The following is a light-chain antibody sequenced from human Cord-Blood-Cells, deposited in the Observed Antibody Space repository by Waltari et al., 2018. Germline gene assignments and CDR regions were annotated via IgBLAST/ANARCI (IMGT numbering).Light chain of an antibody. CDR3: SSYTSSSTVV. CDR1: SRDVGGVKY. V-gene: IGLV2-14*01. Sequence: QSVLSQRASVSGSPGQTLTISSTVTSRDVGGVKYVSWYQQHPGKAPKLWIYDLSNRPSGVSNRFAGSKSGNTASLTISGLQAEDEADYYCSSYTSSSTVVFGGGTKLTVL. CDR2: DLS. J-gene: IGLJ2*01.